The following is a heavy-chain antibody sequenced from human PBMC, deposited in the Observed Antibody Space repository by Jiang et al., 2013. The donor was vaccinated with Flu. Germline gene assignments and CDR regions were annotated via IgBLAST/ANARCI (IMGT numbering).Heavy chain of an antibody. CDR2: INTNTGNP. Sequence: SGYGFISFAINWVRQAPGLGLEWMGWINTNTGNPTYAQGFTGRFAFSLDTSINTAYLQISSLKAEDGAVYYYARVVGAPPANYFDYWGQGTLVTVSS. V-gene: IGHV7-4-1*02. CDR3: ARVVGAPPANYFDY. J-gene: IGHJ4*02. CDR1: GYGFISFA. D-gene: IGHD1-26*01.